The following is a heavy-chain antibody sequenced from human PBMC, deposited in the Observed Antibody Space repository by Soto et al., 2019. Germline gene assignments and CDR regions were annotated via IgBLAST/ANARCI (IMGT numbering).Heavy chain of an antibody. CDR3: ARGRITMVRGVFDALDI. CDR1: GGSISSGGYY. V-gene: IGHV4-31*03. Sequence: PSETLSLTCTVSGGSISSGGYYWSWIRQHPGKGLEWIGYIYYSGSTYYNPSLKSRVTISVDTYKNQFSLKLSSVTAADTAVYYCARGRITMVRGVFDALDICGQ. J-gene: IGHJ3*02. D-gene: IGHD3-10*01. CDR2: IYYSGST.